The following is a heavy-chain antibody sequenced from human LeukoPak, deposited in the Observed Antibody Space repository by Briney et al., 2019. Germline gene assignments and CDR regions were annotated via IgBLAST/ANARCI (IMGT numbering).Heavy chain of an antibody. Sequence: ASVKVSCKASDYTFTSYAISWVRQAPGQGLGWMGWISAYNGNTNYAQKFQGRVTMTTDTSTSTAYMELRSLTSDDTAVYYCARERYASSSSDYWGQGTLVTVSS. V-gene: IGHV1-18*01. D-gene: IGHD6-6*01. CDR2: ISAYNGNT. CDR3: ARERYASSSSDY. J-gene: IGHJ4*02. CDR1: DYTFTSYA.